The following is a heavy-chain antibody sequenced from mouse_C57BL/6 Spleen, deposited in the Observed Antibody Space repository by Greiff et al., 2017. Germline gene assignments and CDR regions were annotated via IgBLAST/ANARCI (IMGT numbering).Heavy chain of an antibody. Sequence: VQLHQPGAELVRPGPSVKLSCKASGYTFTSYWMHWVKQRPGQGLEWIGVIDPSDSYTNYNQKFKGKATLTVDTSSSTAYMQLSSLTSEDSAVYYCAPTGTTWFACWGQGTLVTVSA. CDR1: GYTFTSYW. V-gene: IGHV1-59*01. CDR3: APTGTTWFAC. J-gene: IGHJ3*01. D-gene: IGHD4-1*02. CDR2: IDPSDSYT.